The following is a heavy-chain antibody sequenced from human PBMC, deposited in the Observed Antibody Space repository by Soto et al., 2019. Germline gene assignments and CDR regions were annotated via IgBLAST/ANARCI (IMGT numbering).Heavy chain of an antibody. CDR1: GGTFSSYA. J-gene: IGHJ4*02. CDR3: ARGRGIQLWPPHFDY. V-gene: IGHV1-69*13. Sequence: GASVKVSCKASGGTFSSYAISWVRQAPGQGLEWMGGIIPIFGTANYAQKFQGRVTITADESTSTAYMELSSLRSEDTAVYYCARGRGIQLWPPHFDYWGQGTLVTVSS. D-gene: IGHD5-18*01. CDR2: IIPIFGTA.